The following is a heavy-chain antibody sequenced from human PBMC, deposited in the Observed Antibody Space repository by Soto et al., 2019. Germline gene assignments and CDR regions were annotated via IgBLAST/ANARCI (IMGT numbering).Heavy chain of an antibody. D-gene: IGHD3-10*01. CDR1: EFAFSSDS. CDR2: ISSSSSYI. V-gene: IGHV3-21*01. Sequence: GGSLRHSCADSEFAFSSDSMNWVRQAPGKGLEWVSSISSSSSYIYYADSVKGRFTISRDNAKNSLYLQMNSLRAEDTAVYYCARVNYYGSGSYLSGWGQGTLVTVSS. J-gene: IGHJ4*02. CDR3: ARVNYYGSGSYLSG.